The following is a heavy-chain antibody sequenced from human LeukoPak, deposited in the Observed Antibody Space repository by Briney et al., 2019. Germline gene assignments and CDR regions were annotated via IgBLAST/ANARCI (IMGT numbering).Heavy chain of an antibody. J-gene: IGHJ5*02. CDR3: ARGEDIVVVPAAIRSQGSWLGGWFDP. CDR2: IIPIFGTA. V-gene: IGHV1-69*05. CDR1: GGTFSSYA. D-gene: IGHD2-2*02. Sequence: ASVKVSCKASGGTFSSYAISWVRQAPGQGLEWMGGIIPIFGTANYAQKFQGRVTITTDESTSTAYMELSSLRSEDTAVYYSARGEDIVVVPAAIRSQGSWLGGWFDPWGQGTLVTVSS.